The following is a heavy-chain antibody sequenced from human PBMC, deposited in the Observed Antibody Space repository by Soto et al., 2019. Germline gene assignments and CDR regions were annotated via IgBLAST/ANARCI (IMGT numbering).Heavy chain of an antibody. CDR3: ARPRTSGDYGVGAFDI. D-gene: IGHD4-17*01. CDR2: IYYSGST. J-gene: IGHJ3*02. V-gene: IGHV4-39*01. Sequence: QLQLQESGPGLVKPSETLSLTCTVSGGSISSSSYYWGWIRQPPGKGLEWIGSIYYSGSTYYNPSLKSRGTIAVDTSKNQFALKLSSVTAADTAVYYCARPRTSGDYGVGAFDIWGQGTMVTVSS. CDR1: GGSISSSSYY.